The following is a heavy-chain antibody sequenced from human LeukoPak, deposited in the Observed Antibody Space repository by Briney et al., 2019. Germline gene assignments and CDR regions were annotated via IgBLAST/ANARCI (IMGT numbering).Heavy chain of an antibody. D-gene: IGHD3-3*01. CDR2: IKNKGDGGAR. CDR1: GFTFTNAW. CDR3: AKYYDFWSGVYPENGFDH. J-gene: IGHJ5*02. V-gene: IGHV3-15*01. Sequence: GGSLRLSCAASGFTFTNAWMSWVRQAPGKGLEWVGRIKNKGDGGARDYAAPVKGRFTISRDDSKNTLYLQMNSLKTEDTAVYYCAKYYDFWSGVYPENGFDHWGQGTLVTVSS.